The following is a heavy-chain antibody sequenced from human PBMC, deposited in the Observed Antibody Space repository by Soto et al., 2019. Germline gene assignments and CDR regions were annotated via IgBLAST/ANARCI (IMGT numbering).Heavy chain of an antibody. J-gene: IGHJ4*02. CDR3: AKAQTQPNYSGYDYWVSMDQHY. CDR2: IYYSGST. D-gene: IGHD5-12*01. V-gene: IGHV4-61*01. Sequence: SETLSLTCTVSGGSVSSGSYYWSWIRQPPGKGLEWIGYIYYSGSTNYNPSLKSRVTISVDTSKNQFSLKLSSVTAADTAVYYCAKAQTQPNYSGYDYWVSMDQHYWGQGTMVTVSS. CDR1: GGSVSSGSYY.